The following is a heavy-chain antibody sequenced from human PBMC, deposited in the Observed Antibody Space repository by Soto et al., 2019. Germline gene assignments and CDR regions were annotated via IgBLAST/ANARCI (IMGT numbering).Heavy chain of an antibody. J-gene: IGHJ6*03. CDR1: GDSFNDYY. CDR2: INPNGGAT. Sequence: ASVKVSCKTSGDSFNDYYIHWVRQAPGQGLEWMGWINPNGGATKYAQRFQGRVTVTRDTSIRTVYMELSSLRSDDTAIYYCARESGGATATLDYYYFYMDVWGKGTTVTVSS. CDR3: ARESGGATATLDYYYFYMDV. V-gene: IGHV1-2*02. D-gene: IGHD5-12*01.